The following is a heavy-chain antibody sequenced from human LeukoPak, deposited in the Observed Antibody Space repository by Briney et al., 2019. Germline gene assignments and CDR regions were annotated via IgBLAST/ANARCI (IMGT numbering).Heavy chain of an antibody. D-gene: IGHD6-13*01. CDR3: ARLGQQLIGH. J-gene: IGHJ4*02. CDR2: ISSSGSTI. V-gene: IGHV3-48*03. CDR1: GFTFSSYE. Sequence: GGSLRLSCAASGFTFSSYEMNWVRQAPGKGLEWVSYISSSGSTIYYADSVKGRFTTSRDNAKNSLYLQMNSLRAEDTAVYYCARLGQQLIGHWGQGTLVTVSS.